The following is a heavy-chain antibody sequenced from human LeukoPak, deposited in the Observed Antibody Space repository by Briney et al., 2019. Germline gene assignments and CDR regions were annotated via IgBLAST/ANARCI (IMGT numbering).Heavy chain of an antibody. CDR1: GFTFSSYW. D-gene: IGHD6-13*01. J-gene: IGHJ6*03. V-gene: IGHV3-7*01. CDR2: IKQDGSEK. Sequence: GGSLRLSCAASGFTFSSYWMSSVRQAPGKGLEWVANIKQDGSEKYYVDPVKGRFTISRDNAKNSLYLQMNSLRAEDTAVYYCARVSSSWSGGYYYYYMDVWGKGTTVTVSS. CDR3: ARVSSSWSGGYYYYYMDV.